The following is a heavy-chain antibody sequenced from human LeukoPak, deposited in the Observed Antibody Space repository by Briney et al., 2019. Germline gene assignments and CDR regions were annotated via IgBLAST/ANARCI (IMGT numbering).Heavy chain of an antibody. D-gene: IGHD3-10*01. CDR3: AKDTAPVLRGVIEY. V-gene: IGHV3-48*03. CDR1: GFTFSSYE. Sequence: GGSQRLSCAASGFTFSSYEMNWVRQAPGKGLEWVSYISSSGSTIYYADSVKGRFTISRDNSKNTLYLQMNSLRAEDTAVYYCAKDTAPVLRGVIEYGGQGTLVTVSS. CDR2: ISSSGSTI. J-gene: IGHJ4*02.